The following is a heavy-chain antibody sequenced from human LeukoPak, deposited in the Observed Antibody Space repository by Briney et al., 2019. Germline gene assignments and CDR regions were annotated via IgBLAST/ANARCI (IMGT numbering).Heavy chain of an antibody. V-gene: IGHV3-23*01. CDR2: ISGSGGST. D-gene: IGHD4-17*01. Sequence: GGSLRLSCAASGFTFSSYAMSCVRQAPGKGLEWVSAISGSGGSTYYADSVKGRFTISRDNSKNTLYLQMNSLRAEDTAVYYCARDYGDYKFDYWGQGTLVTVSS. CDR3: ARDYGDYKFDY. J-gene: IGHJ4*02. CDR1: GFTFSSYA.